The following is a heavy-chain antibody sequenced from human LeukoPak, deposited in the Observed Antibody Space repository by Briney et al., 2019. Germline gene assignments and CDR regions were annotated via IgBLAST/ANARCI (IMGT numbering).Heavy chain of an antibody. CDR3: ARGYYDILTGYATQALYYFDY. D-gene: IGHD3-9*01. Sequence: ASVKVSCKASGYTFISYGISWVRQAPGQGLEWMGWISPYNGNTKYVQKFQGRVTMTTDTSTSTACMEVRSLRSDDTAVYYCARGYYDILTGYATQALYYFDYWGQGTLVTVSS. J-gene: IGHJ4*02. V-gene: IGHV1-18*01. CDR2: ISPYNGNT. CDR1: GYTFISYG.